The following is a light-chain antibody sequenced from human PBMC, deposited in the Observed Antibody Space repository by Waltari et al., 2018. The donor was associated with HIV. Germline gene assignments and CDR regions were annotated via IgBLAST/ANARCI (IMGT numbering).Light chain of an antibody. V-gene: IGLV6-57*01. CDR3: QSYDSDSLV. Sequence: NFMLTQPHSVSASPGETVTISCTHSSGSVAANFVQWFQQRPGSSPTTVIYEDNERPSGLPDRFSGSIDSSSSSASFTAFLTISGLKTEDEAVYYCQSYDSDSLVFGGGTRLTVL. CDR1: SGSVAANF. CDR2: EDN. J-gene: IGLJ3*02.